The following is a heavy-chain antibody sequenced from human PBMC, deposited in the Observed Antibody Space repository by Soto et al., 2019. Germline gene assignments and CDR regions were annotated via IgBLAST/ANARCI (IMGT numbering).Heavy chain of an antibody. CDR3: ARDFYPEALSSGWYPAFDY. Sequence: SVKVSCKASGGTFSSYAISWVRQAPGQGLEWMGGIIPIFGTANYAQKFQGRVTITADESTSTAYMELSSLRSEDTAVYYCARDFYPEALSSGWYPAFDYWGQGTLVTVSS. V-gene: IGHV1-69*13. CDR1: GGTFSSYA. J-gene: IGHJ4*02. D-gene: IGHD6-19*01. CDR2: IIPIFGTA.